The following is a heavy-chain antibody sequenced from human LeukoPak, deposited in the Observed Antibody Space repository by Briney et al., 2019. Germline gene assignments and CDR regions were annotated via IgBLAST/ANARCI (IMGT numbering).Heavy chain of an antibody. CDR1: GFTFSSYS. J-gene: IGHJ6*03. Sequence: GGSLRLSCAASGFTFSSYSMNWVRQAPGKGLEWVSYISSSSSTIYYADSVKGRFTISRDNAKNSLYLQMNSLRAEDTAVYYCARDTKLEYSSSFNYYYYYMDVWGKGTTVTVSS. V-gene: IGHV3-48*04. CDR2: ISSSSSTI. CDR3: ARDTKLEYSSSFNYYYYYMDV. D-gene: IGHD6-6*01.